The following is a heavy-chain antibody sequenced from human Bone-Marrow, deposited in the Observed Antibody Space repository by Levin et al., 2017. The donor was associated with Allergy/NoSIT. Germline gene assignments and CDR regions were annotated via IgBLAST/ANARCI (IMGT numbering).Heavy chain of an antibody. V-gene: IGHV3-30*04. D-gene: IGHD3-10*01. CDR1: GFTFSGFA. J-gene: IGHJ3*02. CDR2: ISYAGTDE. CDR3: ARDYNEGAGPRLDI. Sequence: PGESLKISCAASGFTFSGFAMHWVRQAPGKGLEWVARISYAGTDEKYGDSVKGRFIISRDNSKNTLYLQMNSLRTEDTALYYCARDYNEGAGPRLDIWGQGTTVTVSS.